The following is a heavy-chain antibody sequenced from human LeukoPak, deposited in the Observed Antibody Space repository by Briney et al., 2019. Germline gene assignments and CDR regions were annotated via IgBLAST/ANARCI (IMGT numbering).Heavy chain of an antibody. J-gene: IGHJ6*02. CDR1: GFTFDDYA. D-gene: IGHD6-13*01. V-gene: IGHV3-9*01. CDR3: AKVIAAAGTRFRYGMDV. Sequence: GRSLRLSCAASGFTFDDYAMHWVRQAPGKGLEWVSGISWNSGSIGYADSVKGRFTISRDNTKNSLYLQMNSLRAEDTALYYCAKVIAAAGTRFRYGMDVWGQGTTVTVSS. CDR2: ISWNSGSI.